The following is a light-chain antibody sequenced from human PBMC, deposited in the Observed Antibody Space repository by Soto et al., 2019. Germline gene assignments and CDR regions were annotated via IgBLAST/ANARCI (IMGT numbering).Light chain of an antibody. CDR3: QQLNNYPPA. V-gene: IGKV1-9*01. Sequence: DIQLTQSPSFQSASVGDRVTITCRASQDIRSYLAWYQQRPGIAPKLLIYTASTLQSGVPSRFSGSGSGTEFTPTISSLQPEDSATYYCQQLNNYPPAFGPGTKVEIK. CDR1: QDIRSY. J-gene: IGKJ3*01. CDR2: TAS.